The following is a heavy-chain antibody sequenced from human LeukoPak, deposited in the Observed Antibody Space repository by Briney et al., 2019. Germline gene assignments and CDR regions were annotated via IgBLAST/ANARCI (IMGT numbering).Heavy chain of an antibody. CDR3: ARVYYGSGSWFDY. CDR1: EFTFSSYS. CDR2: ISTSGSSI. J-gene: IGHJ4*02. Sequence: GGSLRLSCAASEFTFSSYSTHWVRQAPGKGLEWVSYISTSGSSIYYADSVKGRFTISRDNAKNSVYLQMNSLRAEDTAVYYCARVYYGSGSWFDYWGQGTLVTVSS. D-gene: IGHD3-10*01. V-gene: IGHV3-48*01.